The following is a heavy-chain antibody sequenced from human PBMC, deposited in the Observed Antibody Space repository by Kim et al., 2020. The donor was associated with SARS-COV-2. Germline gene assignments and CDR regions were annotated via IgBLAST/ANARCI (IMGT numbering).Heavy chain of an antibody. J-gene: IGHJ4*02. Sequence: PAPKSRSTIAVDTSKNQFSLKLSSVTAADTAVYYCARQVSSGWYEYYFDYWGQGTLVTVSS. CDR3: ARQVSSGWYEYYFDY. D-gene: IGHD6-19*01. V-gene: IGHV4-39*01.